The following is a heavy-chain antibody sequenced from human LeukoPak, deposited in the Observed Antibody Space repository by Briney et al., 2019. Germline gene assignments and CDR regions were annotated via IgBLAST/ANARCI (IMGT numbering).Heavy chain of an antibody. CDR1: GGTFSSYA. V-gene: IGHV1-69*05. Sequence: GASVTVSCKASGGTFSSYAISWVRQAPGQGLEWMGGIIPIFGTANYAQKFQGRVTITTDESTSTAYMELSSLGSEDTAVYYCARDQSSSWYAAFDYWGQGTLVTVSS. J-gene: IGHJ4*02. CDR3: ARDQSSSWYAAFDY. D-gene: IGHD6-13*01. CDR2: IIPIFGTA.